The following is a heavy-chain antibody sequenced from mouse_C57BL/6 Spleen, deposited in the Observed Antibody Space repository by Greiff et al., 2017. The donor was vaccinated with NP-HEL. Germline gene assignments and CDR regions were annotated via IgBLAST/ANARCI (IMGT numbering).Heavy chain of an antibody. CDR3: AREGIYYDYDEGGYWYFDV. J-gene: IGHJ1*03. D-gene: IGHD2-4*01. CDR1: GYTFTDYN. CDR2: INPNNGGT. V-gene: IGHV1-22*01. Sequence: EVQLQQSGPELVKPGASVKMSCKASGYTFTDYNMHWVKQSHGKSLEWIGYINPNNGGTSYNQKFKGKATLTVNKSSSTAYMELRSLTSEDSAVYYCAREGIYYDYDEGGYWYFDVWGTGTTVTVSS.